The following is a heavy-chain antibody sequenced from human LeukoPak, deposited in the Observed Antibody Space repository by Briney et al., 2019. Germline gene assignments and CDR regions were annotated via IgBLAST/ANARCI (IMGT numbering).Heavy chain of an antibody. Sequence: GGSLRLSCAASGFTFSSYAMSWVRQAPGKGLEWVSAISGSGGSTYYADSVKGRFSISRDNSKNTLYLQMNSLRAEDTAVYYCAREGSSGYYPYWGQGILVTVSS. J-gene: IGHJ4*02. CDR1: GFTFSSYA. CDR3: AREGSSGYYPY. CDR2: ISGSGGST. D-gene: IGHD3-22*01. V-gene: IGHV3-23*01.